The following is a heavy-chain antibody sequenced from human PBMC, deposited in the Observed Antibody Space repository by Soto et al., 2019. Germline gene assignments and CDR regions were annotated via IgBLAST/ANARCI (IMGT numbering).Heavy chain of an antibody. J-gene: IGHJ6*02. CDR2: IIPIFGTG. CDR1: GGTFRTYA. Sequence: QSGAEVKKPGSSVRVSCEASGGTFRTYAISWVRQAPGQGLEWMGEIIPIFGTGNYAQKFQGRVTITADESTTTVYMDLRSLRSEDTAVYYCAKGAVAGTPTSYYYYGMDGWGQGTTVTVSS. V-gene: IGHV1-69*01. CDR3: AKGAVAGTPTSYYYYGMDG. D-gene: IGHD6-19*01.